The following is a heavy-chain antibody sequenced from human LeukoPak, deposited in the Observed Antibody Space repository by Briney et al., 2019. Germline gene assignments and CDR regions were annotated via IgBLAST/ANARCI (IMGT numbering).Heavy chain of an antibody. CDR2: IYYSGST. J-gene: IGHJ4*02. V-gene: IGHV4-39*01. D-gene: IGHD3-10*01. CDR1: GGSISSSSYY. Sequence: SETLSLTCTVSGGSISSSSYYWGWIRQPPGKGLEWIGSIYYSGSTYYNPSLKSRVTISVDTSKNQFSLKLSSVTAADTAVYYCATIEVRGVIIDYWGQGTLVTVSS. CDR3: ATIEVRGVIIDY.